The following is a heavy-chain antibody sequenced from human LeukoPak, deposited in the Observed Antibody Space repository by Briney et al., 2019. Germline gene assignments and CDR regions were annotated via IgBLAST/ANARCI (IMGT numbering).Heavy chain of an antibody. CDR2: IYYSGST. J-gene: IGHJ4*02. CDR1: GGSISSYY. V-gene: IGHV4-59*01. Sequence: PSETLSLTCTVSGGSISSYYWSWIRQPPGKGLEWIGYIYYSGSTNYNPSLKSRVTISVDTSKNQFSLKLSSVTAADTAVYYCARDFPSTAYWGQGTLVTVSS. CDR3: ARDFPSTAY.